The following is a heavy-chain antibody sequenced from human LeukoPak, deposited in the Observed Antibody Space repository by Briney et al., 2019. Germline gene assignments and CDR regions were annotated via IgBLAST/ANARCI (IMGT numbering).Heavy chain of an antibody. CDR1: GGSFSDYY. V-gene: IGHV4-34*01. CDR2: INHRGST. Sequence: SETLSLTCAVYGGSFSDYYWSWIRQPPGKGLEWIGEINHRGSTNHNPSLKSRVTISVDTSKNQFSLELSSVTAADTAVYYCANMGDGSSSLLGVNYWGQGTLVTVSS. CDR3: ANMGDGSSSLLGVNY. D-gene: IGHD2-2*01. J-gene: IGHJ4*02.